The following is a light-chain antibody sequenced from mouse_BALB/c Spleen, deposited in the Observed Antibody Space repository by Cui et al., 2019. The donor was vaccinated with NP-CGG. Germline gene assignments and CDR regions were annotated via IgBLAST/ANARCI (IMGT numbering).Light chain of an antibody. CDR2: GTN. CDR3: ALWYSNNWV. V-gene: IGLV1*01. J-gene: IGLJ1*01. CDR1: TGAITTSNY. Sequence: QAVVTQESALTTSPGETVTLTCRSSTGAITTSNYANWVQKKPDHLFTGLIGGTNNRAPGVPAKFSGSLIGNKAALTITGARTENEAIYFCALWYSNNWVFGGGTKLTVL.